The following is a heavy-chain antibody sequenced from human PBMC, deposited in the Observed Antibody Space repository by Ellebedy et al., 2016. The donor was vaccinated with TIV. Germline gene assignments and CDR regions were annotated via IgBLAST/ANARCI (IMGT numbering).Heavy chain of an antibody. V-gene: IGHV1-2*04. J-gene: IGHJ4*02. CDR2: IDPNSGGT. D-gene: IGHD3-16*01. CDR1: GYTFTGYY. Sequence: ASVKVSXXASGYTFTGYYMHWVRQAPGQGLEWMGWIDPNSGGTDYAQKFQGWVTMTRDTSTTTVYMELNSLRSEDTAVYYCAREGASLDYWGQGTLVTVSS. CDR3: AREGASLDY.